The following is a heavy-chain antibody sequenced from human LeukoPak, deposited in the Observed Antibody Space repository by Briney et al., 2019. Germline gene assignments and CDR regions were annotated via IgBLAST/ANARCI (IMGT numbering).Heavy chain of an antibody. Sequence: PGGSLRLSCAASGFTFSSYGMSWVRQAPGKGLEWVSAISGSGGSTYHADSVKGRFTISRDNSKNTLYLQMNSLRAEDTAVYYCAKDPHYYGLGRNWFDPWGQGTLVTVSS. CDR2: ISGSGGST. J-gene: IGHJ5*02. V-gene: IGHV3-23*01. CDR1: GFTFSSYG. CDR3: AKDPHYYGLGRNWFDP. D-gene: IGHD3-10*01.